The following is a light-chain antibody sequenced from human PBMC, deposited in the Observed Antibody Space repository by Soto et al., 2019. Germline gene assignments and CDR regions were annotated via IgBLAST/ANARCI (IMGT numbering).Light chain of an antibody. V-gene: IGLV1-44*01. CDR1: SSNIGGNP. Sequence: QAVVTQPPSASGTPGQRVTISCSGSSSNIGGNPVNWYQQLPGTAPKLLIYNNNQRPSGVPDRFSGSKSGTSASLAISGLQPEDEADYYCAAWHDSLNGPVFGGGTKVTVL. CDR2: NNN. J-gene: IGLJ3*02. CDR3: AAWHDSLNGPV.